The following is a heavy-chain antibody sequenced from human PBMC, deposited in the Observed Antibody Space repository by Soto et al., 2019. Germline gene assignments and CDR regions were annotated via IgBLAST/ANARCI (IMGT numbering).Heavy chain of an antibody. CDR1: GFTVSSYE. CDR3: TKEKSVINSGYDAFDI. Sequence: GGSLRLSCAASGFTVSSYEMDVVRQAPGKGLEWVAYISISGGTIYYGDSVEGRFTISRDNADNSLYLQMNSLRAEDTAVYYCTKEKSVINSGYDAFDIWGRGTVVTVSS. D-gene: IGHD5-12*01. J-gene: IGHJ3*02. V-gene: IGHV3-48*03. CDR2: ISISGGTI.